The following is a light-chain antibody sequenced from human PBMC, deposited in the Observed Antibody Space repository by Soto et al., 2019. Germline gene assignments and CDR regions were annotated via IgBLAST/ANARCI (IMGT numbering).Light chain of an antibody. Sequence: DIQMTQSPSSVSASVGDRVIITCRASQAFGNLLPWYQQKRGKAPKLLIYGISTLQGGVPSRFSGSESGTDFTLTISSVQPEDSATYYCQQAATFPLTFGGGTEVEIK. J-gene: IGKJ4*01. CDR1: QAFGNL. V-gene: IGKV1-12*01. CDR2: GIS. CDR3: QQAATFPLT.